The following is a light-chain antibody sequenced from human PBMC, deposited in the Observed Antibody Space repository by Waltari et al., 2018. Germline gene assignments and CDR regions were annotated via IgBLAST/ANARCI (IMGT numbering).Light chain of an antibody. CDR2: ATS. J-gene: IGKJ1*01. CDR3: QQTYSTWT. Sequence: DIQMTQSPSSLSASVEDRVTITCRASQSISNNLNWYQQKPGKAPKLLIYATSVLQSGVPSRFSGRGSGTDFTLTISILQPEDFATYYCQQTYSTWTFGQGTAVEIK. V-gene: IGKV1-39*01. CDR1: QSISNN.